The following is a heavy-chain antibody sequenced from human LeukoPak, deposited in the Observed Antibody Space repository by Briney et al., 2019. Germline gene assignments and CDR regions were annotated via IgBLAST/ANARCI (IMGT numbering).Heavy chain of an antibody. CDR1: GYAFTDYY. D-gene: IGHD6-19*01. CDR3: ARGTVTGRGWFRDFDY. Sequence: ASVKVSYKASGYAFTDYYMQWVRQAPGQGLEWMARINPNSGGTNYAQKFQGRVTMTRDTSINTAYMVLTSLRSDDTAVYYCARGTVTGRGWFRDFDYWGQGTLVTVSS. V-gene: IGHV1-2*06. CDR2: INPNSGGT. J-gene: IGHJ4*02.